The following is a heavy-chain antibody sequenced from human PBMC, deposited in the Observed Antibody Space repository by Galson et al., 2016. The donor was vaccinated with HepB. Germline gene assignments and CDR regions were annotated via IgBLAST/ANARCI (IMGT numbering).Heavy chain of an antibody. CDR1: GFSFSTSG. V-gene: IGHV3-23*01. Sequence: SLRLSCAASGFSFSTSGVSWVRQTPGRGLEWVSGITGSGAPTHYADSVKGRLITSRDNSKNTLYLQLNSLRAEDTAVYYCAKDGGYCSDATCYYRNSWGQGTLVTVSS. CDR3: AKDGGYCSDATCYYRNS. CDR2: ITGSGAPT. D-gene: IGHD2-15*01. J-gene: IGHJ4*02.